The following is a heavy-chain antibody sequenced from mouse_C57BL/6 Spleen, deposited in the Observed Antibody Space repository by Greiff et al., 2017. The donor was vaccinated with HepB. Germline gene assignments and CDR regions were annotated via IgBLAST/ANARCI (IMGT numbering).Heavy chain of an antibody. J-gene: IGHJ2*01. D-gene: IGHD1-1*01. Sequence: VKLQESGAELARPGASVKLSCKASGYTFTSYGISWVKQRTGQGLEWIGEIYPRSGNTYYNEKFKGKATLTADKSSSTAYMELRSLTSEDSAVYFCASDYGSSSYYFDYWGQGTTLTVSS. CDR3: ASDYGSSSYYFDY. CDR2: IYPRSGNT. V-gene: IGHV1-81*01. CDR1: GYTFTSYG.